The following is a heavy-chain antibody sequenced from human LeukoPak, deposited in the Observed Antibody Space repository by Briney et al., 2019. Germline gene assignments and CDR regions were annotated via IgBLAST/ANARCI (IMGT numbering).Heavy chain of an antibody. CDR1: GGSISSGSYY. CDR2: IYTSGST. J-gene: IGHJ6*03. CDR3: ARELRWEVYYYMDV. V-gene: IGHV4-61*02. D-gene: IGHD1-26*01. Sequence: KPSETLSLTCTVSGGSISSGSYYWSWIRQPAGKGLEWIGRIYTSGSTNYNPSLKSRVTISVDTSKNQFSLKLSSVTAADTAVYYCARELRWEVYYYMDVWGKGTTVTVSS.